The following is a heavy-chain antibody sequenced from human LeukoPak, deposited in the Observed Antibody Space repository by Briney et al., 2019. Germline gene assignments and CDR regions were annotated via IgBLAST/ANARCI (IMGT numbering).Heavy chain of an antibody. Sequence: PGGSLRLSCTVSGFTVSSNSMSWVRQAPGKGLEWVSSFSGSGGSTYYADSVKGRFTISRDNSKNALYLQMSSLRAEDTAVYYCAKSGLSRFDSWGQGTLVTVSS. CDR3: AKSGLSRFDS. CDR1: GFTVSSNS. J-gene: IGHJ4*02. V-gene: IGHV3-23*01. CDR2: FSGSGGST. D-gene: IGHD2-15*01.